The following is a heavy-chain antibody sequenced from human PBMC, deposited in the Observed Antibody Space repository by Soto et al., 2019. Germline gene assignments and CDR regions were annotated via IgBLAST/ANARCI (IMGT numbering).Heavy chain of an antibody. CDR2: IYPGDSDT. CDR3: ARLSGARSPANF. Sequence: GEALKISCKGSGYSFTDYWIGWVRQMPGKGLEWMGIIYPGDSDTRYNPSFQGRVTISADKSITTAYLQWSSLKASDTPMYFCARLSGARSPANFWGQGTVVTVSS. V-gene: IGHV5-51*01. D-gene: IGHD1-26*01. J-gene: IGHJ4*02. CDR1: GYSFTDYW.